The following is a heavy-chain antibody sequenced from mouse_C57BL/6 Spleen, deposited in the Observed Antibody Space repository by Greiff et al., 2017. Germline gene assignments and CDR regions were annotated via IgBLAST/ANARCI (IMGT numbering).Heavy chain of an antibody. Sequence: EVKLMESGGGLVKPGGSLKLSCAASGFTFSDYGMHWVRQAPEKGLEWVAYISSGSSTIYYADTVKGRFTISRDNAKNTLFLQMTSLRSEDTAMYYCAFSGRYAIDYWGQGTSVTVSS. CDR1: GFTFSDYG. J-gene: IGHJ4*01. V-gene: IGHV5-17*01. CDR3: AFSGRYAIDY. CDR2: ISSGSSTI. D-gene: IGHD3-1*01.